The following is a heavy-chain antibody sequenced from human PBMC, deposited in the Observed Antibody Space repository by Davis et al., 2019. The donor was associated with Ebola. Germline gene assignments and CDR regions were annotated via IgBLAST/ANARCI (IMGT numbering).Heavy chain of an antibody. CDR3: ARDSGGFGESDY. J-gene: IGHJ4*02. D-gene: IGHD3-10*01. V-gene: IGHV3-30*02. CDR2: IRYDGSNK. Sequence: GESLKISCAASRFTFSNYGMHWVRQAPGKGLEWVAFIRYDGSNKYYADSVKGRFTISRDNSKNTLYLQMNSLRAEDTAVYYCARDSGGFGESDYWGQGTLVTVSS. CDR1: RFTFSNYG.